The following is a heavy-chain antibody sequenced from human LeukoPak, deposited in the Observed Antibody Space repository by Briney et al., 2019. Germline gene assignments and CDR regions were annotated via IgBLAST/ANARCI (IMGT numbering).Heavy chain of an antibody. D-gene: IGHD3-22*01. Sequence: GRSLRLSCAASGFTFSSNGMQWVRQAPGKGLEWVAGIWYDGGEKYYADSVKGRFTISRDNSKNTLYLQMNSLRAEDTAVYYCAKDLSSGYLGFDYWGQGTLVTVSS. CDR2: IWYDGGEK. J-gene: IGHJ4*02. CDR3: AKDLSSGYLGFDY. CDR1: GFTFSSNG. V-gene: IGHV3-33*06.